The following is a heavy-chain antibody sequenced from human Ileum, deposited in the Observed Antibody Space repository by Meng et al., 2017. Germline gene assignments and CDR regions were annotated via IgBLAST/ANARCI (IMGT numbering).Heavy chain of an antibody. D-gene: IGHD2-8*01. CDR2: IYSNGNT. Sequence: QVQLQESCPRLVKPSQTLSLNCTVSGGSISSGEYYWSWVRQSPGKGPEWIGYIYSNGNTYSNPSLRGRLMISIDTSKNQFSLKLSSVTAADTAVYYCARAPKYCTNAVCSRPLDSWGQGTLVTVSS. CDR1: GGSISSGEYY. J-gene: IGHJ4*02. CDR3: ARAPKYCTNAVCSRPLDS. V-gene: IGHV4-30-4*01.